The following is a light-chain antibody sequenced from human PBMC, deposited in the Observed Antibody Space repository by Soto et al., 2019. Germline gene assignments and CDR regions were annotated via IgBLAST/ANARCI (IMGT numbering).Light chain of an antibody. CDR3: AAWDDSLNGPV. Sequence: QSVLTQPTSASGTPGQTVTISCSGSSSNIGLNDVHWYRQLSGTAPQILIYDTNQQATGVPDRFSGSRSGTSASLAIHGLQSEDEADYHCAAWDDSLNGPVFGGGTKLTVL. CDR1: SSNIGLND. CDR2: DTN. J-gene: IGLJ2*01. V-gene: IGLV1-44*01.